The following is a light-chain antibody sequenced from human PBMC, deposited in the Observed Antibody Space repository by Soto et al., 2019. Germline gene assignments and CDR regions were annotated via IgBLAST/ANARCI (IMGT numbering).Light chain of an antibody. V-gene: IGLV2-8*01. CDR3: SSHAGIINVV. CDR2: EVT. CDR1: SSDVGGYNY. J-gene: IGLJ3*02. Sequence: QSALTQPPSASGSPGQTVTISCTGTSSDVGGYNYVSWYQQHPGKAPKLMIYEVTKRPSGVPDRFSGSKSGNTASLTDSGLLAEDEADYYCSSHAGIINVVFGGGTQLTVL.